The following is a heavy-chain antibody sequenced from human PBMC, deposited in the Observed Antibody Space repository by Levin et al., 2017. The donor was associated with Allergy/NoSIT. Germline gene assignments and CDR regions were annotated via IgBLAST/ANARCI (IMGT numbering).Heavy chain of an antibody. J-gene: IGHJ4*02. CDR3: AKDADHSNRWYDFDY. Sequence: GGSLRLSCAASGFTFSTYALSWVRQAPGKGLEWVSTISGSGYSTSYADSVKGRFTISRDYSKNTLYLQMNSLRAEDTAVYYCAKDADHSNRWYDFDYWGQGTLVTVSS. D-gene: IGHD6-13*01. CDR1: GFTFSTYA. V-gene: IGHV3-23*01. CDR2: ISGSGYST.